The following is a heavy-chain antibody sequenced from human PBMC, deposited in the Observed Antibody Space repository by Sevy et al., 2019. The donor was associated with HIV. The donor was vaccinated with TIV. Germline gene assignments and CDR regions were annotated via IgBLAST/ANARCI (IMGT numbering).Heavy chain of an antibody. CDR2: IKRDGSEK. Sequence: GGSLRLSCAASGFTFSNYWMTWVRQAPGKGLEWVANIKRDGSEKYYVDSVKGRFTISRDNAKNSLYLQMNSLRAEDTALYYCARDCNSASCLWGLDAWGQGTTVTVSS. J-gene: IGHJ6*02. CDR1: GFTFSNYW. CDR3: ARDCNSASCLWGLDA. D-gene: IGHD2-2*01. V-gene: IGHV3-7*03.